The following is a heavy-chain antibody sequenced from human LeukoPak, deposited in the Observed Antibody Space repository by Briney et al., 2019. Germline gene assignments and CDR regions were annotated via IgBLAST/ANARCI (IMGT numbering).Heavy chain of an antibody. Sequence: GGSLRLSCAASGFTFRSHAMSWVRQAPGKGLEWVSGLIENGATTYYADSVKGRFSISRDNSMNTVYLQMNNLRAEDTAVYYCVKDYRVGSSPAFGDFWGQGTLVTVSS. V-gene: IGHV3-23*01. D-gene: IGHD2-21*01. CDR3: VKDYRVGSSPAFGDF. J-gene: IGHJ4*02. CDR2: LIENGATT. CDR1: GFTFRSHA.